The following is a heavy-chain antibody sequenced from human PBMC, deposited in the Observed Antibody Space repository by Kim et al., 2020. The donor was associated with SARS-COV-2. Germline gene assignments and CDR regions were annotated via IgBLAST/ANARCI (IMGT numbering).Heavy chain of an antibody. CDR1: GGSFSGYF. CDR3: ARYGSGSYYTVWFDP. J-gene: IGHJ5*02. D-gene: IGHD3-10*01. CDR2: INHSGTT. V-gene: IGHV4-34*01. Sequence: SETLSLTCAVYGGSFSGYFWNWIRQPPGKGLEWIGEINHSGTTNYNPSLKSRVIMSVDTSKNQLSLMLSSVTAADTAVYYCARYGSGSYYTVWFDPWGQGTLVTVSS.